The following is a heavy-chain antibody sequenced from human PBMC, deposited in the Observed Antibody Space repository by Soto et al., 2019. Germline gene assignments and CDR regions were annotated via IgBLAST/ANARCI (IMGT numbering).Heavy chain of an antibody. D-gene: IGHD6-13*01. CDR1: GYTFTGYY. J-gene: IGHJ6*02. Sequence: QVQLVQSGAEVKKPGASVKVSCKASGYTFTGYYMHWVRQAPGQGLEWMGWINPNSGGTNYAQKFQGRVTMTRDTSISTAYMELSRLRADDTAVYYCARDGSWYSSSWYGGEYYYYYGMDVWGQGTTVTVSS. CDR3: ARDGSWYSSSWYGGEYYYYYGMDV. V-gene: IGHV1-2*02. CDR2: INPNSGGT.